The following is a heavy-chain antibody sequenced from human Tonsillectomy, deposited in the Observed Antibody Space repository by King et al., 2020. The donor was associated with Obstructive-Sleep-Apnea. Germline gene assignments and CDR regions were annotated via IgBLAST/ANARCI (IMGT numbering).Heavy chain of an antibody. CDR2: INAGNGDP. D-gene: IGHD6-19*01. J-gene: IGHJ4*02. V-gene: IGHV1-3*01. Sequence: VQLVQSGAEVKKPGASVKVSCKASGYTFTSYAIHWVRQAPGQRLEWMGWINAGNGDPKFSQRFQGRVTITRDTSASTAYMDLSSLGSEAPAVYYCARKYTSGWYLDYWGQGTLVTVSS. CDR1: GYTFTSYA. CDR3: ARKYTSGWYLDY.